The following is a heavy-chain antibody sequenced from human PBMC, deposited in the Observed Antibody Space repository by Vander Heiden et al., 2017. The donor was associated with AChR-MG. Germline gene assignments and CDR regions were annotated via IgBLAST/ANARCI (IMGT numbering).Heavy chain of an antibody. D-gene: IGHD3-3*01. V-gene: IGHV4-59*01. Sequence: QVQLQESGPGLVKPSETLSLTCTVSGGSISSYYWSWIRQPPGKGLEWIGSIHYSGSTNYNPSLKSRVTISVDTSKNQFSLKLSSVTAADTAVYYCARWGKFWSGYFARYYYGMDVWGQGTTVTVSS. CDR3: ARWGKFWSGYFARYYYGMDV. J-gene: IGHJ6*02. CDR1: GGSISSYY. CDR2: IHYSGST.